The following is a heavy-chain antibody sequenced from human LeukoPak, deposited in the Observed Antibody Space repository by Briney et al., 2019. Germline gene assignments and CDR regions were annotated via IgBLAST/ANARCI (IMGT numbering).Heavy chain of an antibody. V-gene: IGHV3-21*01. Sequence: PGGSLRLSCAASGFTFSGYSMNWVRQAPGKGLEWVSSISSSSSYIYYADSVKGRFTISRDNAKNSLYLQMNSLRAEDTAVYYCARDAITMVRGVISPWGQGTLVTVSS. CDR3: ARDAITMVRGVISP. J-gene: IGHJ5*02. CDR1: GFTFSGYS. D-gene: IGHD3-10*01. CDR2: ISSSSSYI.